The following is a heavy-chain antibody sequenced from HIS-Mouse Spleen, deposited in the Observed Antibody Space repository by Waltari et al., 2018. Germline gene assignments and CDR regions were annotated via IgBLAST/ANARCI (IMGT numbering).Heavy chain of an antibody. D-gene: IGHD7-27*01. Sequence: QLQLQESGPGLVKPSETLSLTCTVSGGSISSSSYYWGWFRHPPGKGLEWIGSIYYSGRTYYNPSLKSRVTISVDTSKNQFSLKLSSVTAADTAVYYCARGLNWGSRAFDIWGQGTMVTVSS. CDR3: ARGLNWGSRAFDI. CDR1: GGSISSSSYY. V-gene: IGHV4-39*07. CDR2: IYYSGRT. J-gene: IGHJ3*02.